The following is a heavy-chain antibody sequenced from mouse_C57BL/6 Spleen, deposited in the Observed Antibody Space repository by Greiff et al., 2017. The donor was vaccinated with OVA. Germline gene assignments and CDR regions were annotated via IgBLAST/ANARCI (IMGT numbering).Heavy chain of an antibody. J-gene: IGHJ2*01. CDR2: IYPGSGNT. Sequence: VQLQQSGAELVRPGASVKLSCKASGYTFTDYYINWVKQRPGQGLEWIARIYPGSGNTYYNEKFKGKATLTAEKSSSTAYMQLSSLTSEDSAVYFCARDSSGYLYFDYWGQGTTLTVSS. CDR1: GYTFTDYY. D-gene: IGHD3-2*02. V-gene: IGHV1-76*01. CDR3: ARDSSGYLYFDY.